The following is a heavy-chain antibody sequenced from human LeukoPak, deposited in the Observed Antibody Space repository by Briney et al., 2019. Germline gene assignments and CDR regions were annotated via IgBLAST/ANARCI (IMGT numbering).Heavy chain of an antibody. CDR2: IIPILGIT. D-gene: IGHD4-23*01. Sequence: ASVKVSCKASGGTFNNFAINWVRQVPGQGLEWMGRIIPILGITNDAQKFQGRVTLTADKSTSTVFMELSSLRSDDTAVYFCARGYGDDSPYFYYGLDVWGQGTTVTVSS. CDR1: GGTFNNFA. V-gene: IGHV1-69*04. CDR3: ARGYGDDSPYFYYGLDV. J-gene: IGHJ6*02.